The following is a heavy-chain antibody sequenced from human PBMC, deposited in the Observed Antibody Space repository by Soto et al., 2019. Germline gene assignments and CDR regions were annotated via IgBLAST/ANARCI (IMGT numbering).Heavy chain of an antibody. CDR3: ARYFRGSGRYFFDY. D-gene: IGHD6-19*01. V-gene: IGHV3-7*03. Sequence: GGSLRLSCVASGFTFISSFMGWVRQAPGKGLEWVASINQDGSGTYYVDSVKGRFTISRDNAKNSLYLQMNSLRAEDTAVYYCARYFRGSGRYFFDYWGQGTLVTVSS. CDR2: INQDGSGT. J-gene: IGHJ4*02. CDR1: GFTFISSF.